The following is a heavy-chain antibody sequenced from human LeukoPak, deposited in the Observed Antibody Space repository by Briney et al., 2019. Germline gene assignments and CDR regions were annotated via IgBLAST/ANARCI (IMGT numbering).Heavy chain of an antibody. CDR3: ALFDSGRQFDY. Sequence: PGGSLRLSCAASGFTFSSYGMSWVRQAPGKGLEWVSSISSNGAGTYYADSVRGRFTISRDNLKNMLFLQMNSLRAEDTAVYYCALFDSGRQFDYWGQGTLVTVSS. J-gene: IGHJ4*02. CDR1: GFTFSSYG. CDR2: ISSNGAGT. V-gene: IGHV3-23*01. D-gene: IGHD3-10*01.